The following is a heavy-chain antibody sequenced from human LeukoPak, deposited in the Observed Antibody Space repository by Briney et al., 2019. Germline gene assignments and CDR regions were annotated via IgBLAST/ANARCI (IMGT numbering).Heavy chain of an antibody. Sequence: SETLSLTCTVSGGSISSYYWSWSRQPPGKGLEWIGYIYDSGSTTYNPSLKSRVTISVDTSKNQFSLKLSSVTAADTAVYYCAREGDSSGYYTRFPYGMDVWGQGTTVTVSS. V-gene: IGHV4-59*01. CDR1: GGSISSYY. J-gene: IGHJ6*02. D-gene: IGHD3-22*01. CDR3: AREGDSSGYYTRFPYGMDV. CDR2: IYDSGST.